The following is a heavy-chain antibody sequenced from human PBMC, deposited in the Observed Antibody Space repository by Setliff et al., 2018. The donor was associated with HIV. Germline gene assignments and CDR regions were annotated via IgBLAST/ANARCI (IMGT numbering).Heavy chain of an antibody. J-gene: IGHJ6*02. CDR2: VIPVRDMA. Sequence: ASVKVSCKASGGTLRPYGMTWVRQAPGQGLEWMGTVIPVRDMANYAEKFQGRVTITADRSTSTSYMELRGLRSEDTAVYFCARETYFFDVTTFYSYALGVWGQGTTVTVSS. CDR3: ARETYFFDVTTFYSYALGV. D-gene: IGHD4-17*01. V-gene: IGHV1-69*04. CDR1: GGTLRPYG.